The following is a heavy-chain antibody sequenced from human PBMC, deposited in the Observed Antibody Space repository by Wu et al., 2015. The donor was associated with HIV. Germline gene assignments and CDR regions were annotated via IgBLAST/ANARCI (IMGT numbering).Heavy chain of an antibody. CDR3: ARVMMRTRAAAGRVLPTDY. Sequence: QVQLVQSGAEVKKPGASVKVSCKASGYTFTGYYMHWVRQAPGQGLEWMGWINPNSGGTNYAQKFQGRVTMTRDTSISTAYMELSRLRSDDTAVYYCARVMMRTRAAAGRVLPTDYWGQGTLVTVSS. V-gene: IGHV1-2*02. CDR2: INPNSGGT. J-gene: IGHJ4*02. D-gene: IGHD6-13*01. CDR1: GYTFTGYY.